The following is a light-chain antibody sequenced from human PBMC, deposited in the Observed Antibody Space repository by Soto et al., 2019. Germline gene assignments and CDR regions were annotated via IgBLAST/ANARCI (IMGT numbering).Light chain of an antibody. J-gene: IGLJ2*01. CDR1: SSNIGTKN. CDR3: AVWDDSLNGLV. Sequence: QAVVTQSPSASGTPGQRVTISCSGSSSNIGTKNVNWYQHLPGTAPKVLIYNNNQRPSGVPDRFSGSKSGTSASLAISGLQSEDEADYYCAVWDDSLNGLVFGGGTKVTVL. V-gene: IGLV1-44*01. CDR2: NNN.